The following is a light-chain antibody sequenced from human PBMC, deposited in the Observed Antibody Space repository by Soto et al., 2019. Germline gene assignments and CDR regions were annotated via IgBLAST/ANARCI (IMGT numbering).Light chain of an antibody. CDR3: QQYNSYWT. J-gene: IGKJ1*01. CDR2: DAS. Sequence: DIQMTQSPSTLSASVGDRVTITCRASQSISSWLAWYQQKPGKAPKLLIYDASSLESGVPSRFSGSGSGTEFTLTIISLQPDDFATYYCQQYNSYWTCGQGTKVEIK. CDR1: QSISSW. V-gene: IGKV1-5*01.